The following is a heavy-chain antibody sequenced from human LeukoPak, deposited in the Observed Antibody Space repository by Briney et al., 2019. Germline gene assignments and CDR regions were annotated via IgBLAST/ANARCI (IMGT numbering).Heavy chain of an antibody. Sequence: ASVTVSCTASGYTFTSYYIHWVRQAPGQGLEWMGIINPSGGSTDYAQKFQGRVTVTRDTSTSTVYMELSSLRSEDTAIYYCARGLTTVTTPWGQGTLVTVSS. D-gene: IGHD4-17*01. J-gene: IGHJ5*02. V-gene: IGHV1-46*01. CDR2: INPSGGST. CDR1: GYTFTSYY. CDR3: ARGLTTVTTP.